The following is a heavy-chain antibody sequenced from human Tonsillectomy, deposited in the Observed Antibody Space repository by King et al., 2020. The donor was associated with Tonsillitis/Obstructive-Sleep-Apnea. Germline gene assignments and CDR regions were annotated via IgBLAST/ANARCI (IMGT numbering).Heavy chain of an antibody. J-gene: IGHJ4*02. CDR3: TTEPSPHSSNDY. Sequence: EVQLVESGGGLVMPGGSLILSCAASGFTFSNSWMSWGRQDPGTGREGVVRSKSKTDGGTADYDAPGKGRFTISRDDSKNTLNLQMNSLKTDDTAVYYCTTEPSPHSSNDYWGQGTLVTVSS. CDR1: GFTFSNSW. D-gene: IGHD2-2*01. V-gene: IGHV3-15*01. CDR2: SKSKTDGGTA.